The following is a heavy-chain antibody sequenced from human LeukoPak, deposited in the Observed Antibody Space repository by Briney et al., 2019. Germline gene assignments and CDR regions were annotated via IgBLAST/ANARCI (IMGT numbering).Heavy chain of an antibody. CDR3: ARDRYYDSGSYGLDY. D-gene: IGHD3-10*01. Sequence: PGGSLRLSCAASGFTFRSYWMSWVRQAPGKGLEWVANIKEDGSGKYSVDSVKGRFTNSRDNAKNSLYLQMNSLRAEDTAVYYCARDRYYDSGSYGLDYWGQGTLVTVSS. CDR1: GFTFRSYW. J-gene: IGHJ4*02. V-gene: IGHV3-7*01. CDR2: IKEDGSGK.